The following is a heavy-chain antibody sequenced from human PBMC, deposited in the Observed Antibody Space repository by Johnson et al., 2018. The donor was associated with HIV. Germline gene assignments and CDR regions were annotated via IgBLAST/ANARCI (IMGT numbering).Heavy chain of an antibody. D-gene: IGHD5-18*01. Sequence: QVQLVESGGGVVQPGRSLRLSCAASGFTFSSYAMHWVRQAPGKGLEWVAFIRYDGSNKYYADSVKGRFTISRDNSKNTLYLQMDSLRAEDTAVYYCAKGGGQLWFYIAFDIWGQGTMVTVSS. V-gene: IGHV3-30*02. J-gene: IGHJ3*02. CDR1: GFTFSSYA. CDR2: IRYDGSNK. CDR3: AKGGGQLWFYIAFDI.